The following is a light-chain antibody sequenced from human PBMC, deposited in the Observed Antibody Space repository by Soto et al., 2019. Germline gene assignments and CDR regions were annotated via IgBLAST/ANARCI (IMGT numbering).Light chain of an antibody. Sequence: QSALTQPPSESGAPGQRVTISCTGSSSKIGAGYDVHWYQQLPGTAPKLLIYGNSNRPSGVPDRFSGSKTGTSASLAITGLQAEDEADYYCQSYDSSLSGWVFGGGTKLTVL. J-gene: IGLJ3*02. CDR3: QSYDSSLSGWV. CDR1: SSKIGAGYD. CDR2: GNS. V-gene: IGLV1-40*01.